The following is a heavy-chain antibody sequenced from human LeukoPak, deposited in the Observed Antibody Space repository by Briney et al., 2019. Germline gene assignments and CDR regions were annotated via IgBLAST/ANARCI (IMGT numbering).Heavy chain of an antibody. CDR3: ARHALMISISTFNWLDP. J-gene: IGHJ5*02. CDR1: VAFISGSTFC. Sequence: SSETLSLTCTVSVAFISGSTFCWGWIRQPPGKGLELLGSIFETGDTYSNPSLKSRLTISVDTSKNQFSLRVNSVTAADTAAYYCARHALMISISTFNWLDPWGRGTLVTVSS. D-gene: IGHD2-21*01. V-gene: IGHV4-39*01. CDR2: IFETGDT.